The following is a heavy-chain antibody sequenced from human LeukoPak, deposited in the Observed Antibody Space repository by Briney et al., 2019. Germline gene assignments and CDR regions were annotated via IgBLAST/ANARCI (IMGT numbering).Heavy chain of an antibody. CDR2: IRSDTTT. D-gene: IGHD4-17*01. J-gene: IGHJ4*02. CDR3: ARRRGGYGDRDFDY. CDR1: GFTASSRT. V-gene: IGHV3-66*04. Sequence: PGGSLRLSCAASGFTASSRTMIWVHQAPGKGLECVSYIRSDTTTEYAEYVKGRFTISRDDSKNTVYLQMNSLRVEDTSVYYCARRRGGYGDRDFDYWGQGTLVTVSS.